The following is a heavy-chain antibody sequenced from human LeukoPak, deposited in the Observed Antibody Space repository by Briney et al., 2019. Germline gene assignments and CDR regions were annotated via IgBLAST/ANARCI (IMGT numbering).Heavy chain of an antibody. CDR3: ARDLGDSSGYYCFDY. J-gene: IGHJ4*02. D-gene: IGHD3-22*01. CDR1: GYTFTGYY. V-gene: IGHV1-2*02. CDR2: INPNSGGT. Sequence: GASVKVSCKASGYTFTGYYMHWVRQAPGQGLEWMGWINPNSGGTNYAQKFQGRVTMTRDTSTSTVYMELSSLRSEDTAVYYCARDLGDSSGYYCFDYWGQGTLVTVSS.